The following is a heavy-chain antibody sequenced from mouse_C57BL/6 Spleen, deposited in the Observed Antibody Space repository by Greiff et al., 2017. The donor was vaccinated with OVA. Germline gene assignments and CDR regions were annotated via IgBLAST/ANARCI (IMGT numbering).Heavy chain of an antibody. CDR3: ARCRGLRLWFAY. Sequence: QVQLQQPGTELVKPGASVKLSCKASGYTFTSYWMHWVKQRPGQGLEWIGNINPSNGGTNYNEKFKSKATLTVDKYSSTAYMQLSSLTSEDSAVYYCARCRGLRLWFAYWGQGTLVTVSA. J-gene: IGHJ3*01. D-gene: IGHD2-4*01. V-gene: IGHV1-53*01. CDR1: GYTFTSYW. CDR2: INPSNGGT.